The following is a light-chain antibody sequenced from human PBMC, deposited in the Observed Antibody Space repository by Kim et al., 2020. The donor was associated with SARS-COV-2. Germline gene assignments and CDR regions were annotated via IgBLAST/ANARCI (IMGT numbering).Light chain of an antibody. CDR1: QSVSDN. J-gene: IGKJ2*01. V-gene: IGKV3-15*01. Sequence: VSPGERVTHSCTARQSVSDNLAWDQQKPGQPPRLVSYGTSTRATGIPPRFSGSGSGTDFTLTISSLQSEDCAVYYCQHYNNWPPYTFGRGTKLEI. CDR3: QHYNNWPPYT. CDR2: GTS.